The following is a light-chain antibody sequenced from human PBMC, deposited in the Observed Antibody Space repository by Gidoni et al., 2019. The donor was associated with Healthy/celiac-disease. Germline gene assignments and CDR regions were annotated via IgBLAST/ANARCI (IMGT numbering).Light chain of an antibody. V-gene: IGKV1-39*01. CDR1: QSISSY. J-gene: IGKJ2*01. CDR2: AAS. Sequence: DIQMTQSPSSLSASVGDRVTITCRASQSISSYLNCYQQKPGKAPKLLIYAASSLQRGVPSRFSGSGSETDFTLTISSRQPKDFATYYCQQSYSTPKAFGQGTKLEIK. CDR3: QQSYSTPKA.